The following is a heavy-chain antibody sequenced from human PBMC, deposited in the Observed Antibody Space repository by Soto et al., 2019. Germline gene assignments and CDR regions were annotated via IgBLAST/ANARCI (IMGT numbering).Heavy chain of an antibody. Sequence: PGGSLRLSCAASGFTFSSYAMSWVRQAPGKGLEWVSAISDSGDKTYYADSVKGRFTVSRDNSKNTLYLQMNSLRAEDTAVYFCAKDPNDYDSSAYYVDYWGRGTLVTAPQ. CDR3: AKDPNDYDSSAYYVDY. J-gene: IGHJ4*02. CDR1: GFTFSSYA. CDR2: ISDSGDKT. V-gene: IGHV3-23*01. D-gene: IGHD3-22*01.